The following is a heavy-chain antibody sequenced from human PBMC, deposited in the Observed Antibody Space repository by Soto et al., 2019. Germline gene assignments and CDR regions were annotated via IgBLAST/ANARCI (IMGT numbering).Heavy chain of an antibody. Sequence: SETLSLTCNVSGVSITSGDYYWNWIRQPPGKGLEWIGYIHYSGNTYYNPSLKSRLTISVDTSKNQFSLRLTSVTAADTAVYYCAREDTMVRGIIPWGQGTLVTV. V-gene: IGHV4-30-4*01. D-gene: IGHD3-10*01. CDR3: AREDTMVRGIIP. CDR2: IHYSGNT. J-gene: IGHJ4*02. CDR1: GVSITSGDYY.